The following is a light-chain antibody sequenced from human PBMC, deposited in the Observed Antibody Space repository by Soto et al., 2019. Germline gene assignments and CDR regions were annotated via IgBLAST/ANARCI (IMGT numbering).Light chain of an antibody. V-gene: IGKV1-5*03. CDR3: QQYNDYSGT. CDR2: KAS. J-gene: IGKJ2*01. Sequence: DIQMTQSPSTLSASIGDRVTISCRASQGISTWLAWYPQKPGKAPNLLIYKASSLETGVPSRFSGSGSGTEFTLTISSLQPDDLATYYCQQYNDYSGTFGQGTKLEIK. CDR1: QGISTW.